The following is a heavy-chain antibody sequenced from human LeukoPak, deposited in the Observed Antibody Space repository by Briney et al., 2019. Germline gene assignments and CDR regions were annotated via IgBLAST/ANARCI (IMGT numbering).Heavy chain of an antibody. J-gene: IGHJ5*02. CDR2: IYYSGST. D-gene: IGHD3/OR15-3a*01. CDR1: GGSISSSSYY. V-gene: IGHV4-39*01. CDR3: ARHWTIGLRFDP. Sequence: SETLSLTCTVSGGSISSSSYYGGWIRQPPGKGLEWIGSIYYSGSTYYNPSLKSRVTISVDTSKNQFSLKLSPVTAADTAVYYCARHWTIGLRFDPWGQGTLVTVSS.